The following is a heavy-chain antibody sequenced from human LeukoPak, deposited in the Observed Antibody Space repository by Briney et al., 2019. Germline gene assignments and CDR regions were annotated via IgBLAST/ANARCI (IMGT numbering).Heavy chain of an antibody. CDR3: ARSDGGGFDY. D-gene: IGHD3-10*01. J-gene: IGHJ4*02. V-gene: IGHV3-30*04. CDR1: GFKFSSYA. Sequence: GGSLRLSCAASGFKFSSYAIHWVRQAPGKGLEWVTIISYDGSKKYYADSVKGRFTISRDNSRNTLYLQLNSLRAEDTAVYYCARSDGGGFDYWGQGTLVTVSS. CDR2: ISYDGSKK.